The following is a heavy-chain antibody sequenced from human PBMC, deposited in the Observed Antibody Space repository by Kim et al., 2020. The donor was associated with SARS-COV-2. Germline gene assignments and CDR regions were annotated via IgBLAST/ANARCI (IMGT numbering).Heavy chain of an antibody. Sequence: SETLSLTCAVYGGSFSGYYWSWIRQPPGKGLEWIGEINHSGSTNYNPSLKSRVTISVDTSKNQFSLKLSSVTAADTAVYYCARGYGSSWDRMDVWGQGTTVTVSS. CDR1: GGSFSGYY. CDR2: INHSGST. J-gene: IGHJ6*02. V-gene: IGHV4-34*01. CDR3: ARGYGSSWDRMDV. D-gene: IGHD6-13*01.